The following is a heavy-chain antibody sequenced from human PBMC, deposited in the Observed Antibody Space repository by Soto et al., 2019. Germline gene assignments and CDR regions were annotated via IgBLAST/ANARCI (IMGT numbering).Heavy chain of an antibody. CDR1: GFTFSTDA. V-gene: IGHV3-30-3*01. J-gene: IGHJ5*02. CDR2: ILYDGSIE. CDR3: AREASVAALNWFDP. Sequence: PGGSLRLSCAASGFTFSTDAMNWVRQAPGKGLEWVAVILYDGSIEHYADSAKGRFTVSRDNSKNTVYLQMNSLTPEDTAVYYCAREASVAALNWFDPWGQGTLVTVSS. D-gene: IGHD6-6*01.